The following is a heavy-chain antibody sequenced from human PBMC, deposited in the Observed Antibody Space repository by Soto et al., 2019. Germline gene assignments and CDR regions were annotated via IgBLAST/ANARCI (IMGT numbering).Heavy chain of an antibody. CDR1: GLTFSRFA. V-gene: IGHV3-23*01. Sequence: EVQVLQSGGGLVQPGGSLRLSCAASGLTFSRFAMSWVRQAPGKGLEWVATIHGSGAITNYADSVRGRFTISRDNSKDTMYLQLNTLRVEDTAVYYCAKDKGPGSDTIWCFDVWGRGTLVTVSS. D-gene: IGHD3-10*01. J-gene: IGHJ2*01. CDR2: IHGSGAIT. CDR3: AKDKGPGSDTIWCFDV.